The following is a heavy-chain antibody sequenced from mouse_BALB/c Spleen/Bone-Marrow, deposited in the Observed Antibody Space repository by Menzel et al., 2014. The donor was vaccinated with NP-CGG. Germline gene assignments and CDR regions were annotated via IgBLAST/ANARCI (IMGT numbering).Heavy chain of an antibody. D-gene: IGHD2-14*01. CDR2: INPYNGDT. CDR1: GYSFTGYF. J-gene: IGHJ2*01. V-gene: IGHV1-20*02. Sequence: LVESGPELVKPGASVKISCKASGYSFTGYFMNWVMQSHGKSLEWIGRINPYNGDTFYNQKFKGKATLTVDKSSSTAHMELRSLASEDSAVYYCARCNYRYDGDFDYWGQGTTLTVSS. CDR3: ARCNYRYDGDFDY.